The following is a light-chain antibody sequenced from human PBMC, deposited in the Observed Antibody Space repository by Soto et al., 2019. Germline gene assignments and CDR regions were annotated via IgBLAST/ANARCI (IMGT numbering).Light chain of an antibody. CDR2: AAS. CDR1: HSVSSNY. Sequence: EIVLTQSPGTLSLSPGERASLSCSASHSVSSNYLAWYQQKPGQAPKLLIYAASRRATGIPDRFSGSGSETDFTLTISRLEPEDFAVYYCQQYNNWPPWTFGQGTKVDIK. CDR3: QQYNNWPPWT. J-gene: IGKJ1*01. V-gene: IGKV3-20*01.